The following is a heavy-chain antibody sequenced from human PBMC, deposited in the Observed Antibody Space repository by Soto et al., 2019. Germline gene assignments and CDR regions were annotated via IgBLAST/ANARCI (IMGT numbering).Heavy chain of an antibody. CDR3: ARQDYGDPIDY. CDR1: GGSISSSSYY. J-gene: IGHJ4*02. V-gene: IGHV4-39*01. CDR2: IYYSGGT. Sequence: SETLSLTCTVSGGSISSSSYYWGWIRQPPGKGLEWIGSIYYSGGTYYNPSLKSRVTISVDTSKNQFSLKLSSVTAADTAVYYCARQDYGDPIDYWGQGTLVTVSS. D-gene: IGHD4-17*01.